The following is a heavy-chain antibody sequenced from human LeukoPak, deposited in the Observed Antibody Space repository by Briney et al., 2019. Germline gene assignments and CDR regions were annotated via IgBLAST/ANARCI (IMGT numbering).Heavy chain of an antibody. CDR2: MYYRGST. CDR1: GGSISTDY. D-gene: IGHD3-16*01. Sequence: PSEPLSLTCTVSGGSISTDYWNWLRQPPGKGREWLGSMYYRGSTNYNPSLKSRVTISVDTSKNQFALKLSSVTAADTAVYYCARGGYVWGTPFEYWGQGTLVTVSS. V-gene: IGHV4-59*13. J-gene: IGHJ4*02. CDR3: ARGGYVWGTPFEY.